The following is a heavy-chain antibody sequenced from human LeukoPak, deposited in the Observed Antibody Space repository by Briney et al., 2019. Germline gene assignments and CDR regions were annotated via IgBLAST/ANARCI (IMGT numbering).Heavy chain of an antibody. D-gene: IGHD3-22*01. CDR2: IYHSGST. J-gene: IGHJ4*02. CDR3: ARGYYYDSSGYSI. CDR1: GGSISSTNW. Sequence: PSGTLSLTCAVSGGSISSTNWWTWVRQPPGKGLEWIGGIYHSGSTNYNPSLKSRVTISVDKSKNQFSLKLSSVTAADTAVYYCARGYYYDSSGYSIWGQGTLVTVSS. V-gene: IGHV4-4*02.